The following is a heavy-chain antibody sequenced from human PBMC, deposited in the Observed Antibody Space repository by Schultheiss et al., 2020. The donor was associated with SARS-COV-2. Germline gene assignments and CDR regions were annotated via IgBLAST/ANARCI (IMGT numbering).Heavy chain of an antibody. V-gene: IGHV3-23*01. CDR3: ANTPRYFDWLAAHAFDI. CDR1: GFTFSSYA. CDR2: ISDSGAGT. D-gene: IGHD3-9*01. Sequence: GGSLRLSCAASGFTFSSYAMSWVRQAPGKGLEWVSTISDSGAGTYYADSVKGRFTISRDNSKNTLYLQMNSLRAEDTAVYYCANTPRYFDWLAAHAFDIWGQGTMVTVSS. J-gene: IGHJ3*02.